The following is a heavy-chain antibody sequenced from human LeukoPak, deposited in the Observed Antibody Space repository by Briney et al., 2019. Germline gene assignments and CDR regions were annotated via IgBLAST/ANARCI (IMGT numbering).Heavy chain of an antibody. CDR2: INPNSGGT. CDR3: ARDGGAARPPYYYYYYMDV. Sequence: ASVKVSCKASGYTFTGYYMHWVRQAPGQGLEWMGWINPNSGGTNYAQKFQGRVTMTRDTSISTAYMELSRLRSDDTAVYYCARDGGAARPPYYYYYYMDVWGKGTTVTVSS. V-gene: IGHV1-2*02. J-gene: IGHJ6*03. CDR1: GYTFTGYY. D-gene: IGHD6-6*01.